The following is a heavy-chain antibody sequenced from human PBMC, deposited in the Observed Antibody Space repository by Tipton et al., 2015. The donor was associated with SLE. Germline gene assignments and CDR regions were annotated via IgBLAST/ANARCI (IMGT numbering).Heavy chain of an antibody. V-gene: IGHV4-4*02. CDR3: ARLTTANYYYYGMDV. J-gene: IGHJ6*02. CDR2: INHSGST. Sequence: QLVQSGGGLVQPGGSLRLSCAASGFTVSSNYMSWVRQAPGKGLEWIGEINHSGSTNYNPSLKSRVTISVDKSKNQFSLELSSVTAADTAVYYCARLTTANYYYYGMDVWGQGTTVTVSS. D-gene: IGHD4-17*01. CDR1: GFTVSSNY.